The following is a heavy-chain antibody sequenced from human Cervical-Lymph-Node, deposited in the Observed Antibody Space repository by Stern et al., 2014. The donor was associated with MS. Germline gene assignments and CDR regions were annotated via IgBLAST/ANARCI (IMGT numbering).Heavy chain of an antibody. CDR3: ARGRGSSSWNFDY. D-gene: IGHD6-13*01. CDR1: GYTFTSFD. Sequence: VQLVESGAEVRKPGASVQVSCQASGYTFTSFDINWVRQATGQGLEWMGWIKTNTGDTAYSQKFQGRVTVTRDSSINTAYMELTSLRSDDTAVYFCARGRGSSSWNFDYWGQGALVTVSS. J-gene: IGHJ4*02. V-gene: IGHV1-8*01. CDR2: IKTNTGDT.